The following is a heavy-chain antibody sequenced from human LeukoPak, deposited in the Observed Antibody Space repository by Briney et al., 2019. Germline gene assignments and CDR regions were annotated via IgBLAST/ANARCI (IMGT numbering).Heavy chain of an antibody. J-gene: IGHJ5*02. CDR2: INHSGST. V-gene: IGHV4-39*07. Sequence: SETLSLTCSVSGDSISSSGYYWDWIRQPPGKGLEWIGEINHSGSTNYNPSLESRVAMSVDTSKNQFSLKLSTLTAADTALYYCARRGVTARVGFDPWGQGTLVTVSS. CDR3: ARRGVTARVGFDP. CDR1: GDSISSSGYY. D-gene: IGHD2-21*02.